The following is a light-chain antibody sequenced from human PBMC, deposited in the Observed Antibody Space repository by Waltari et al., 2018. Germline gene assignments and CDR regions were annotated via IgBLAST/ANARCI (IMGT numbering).Light chain of an antibody. V-gene: IGKV3-15*01. CDR1: QSVSSN. Sequence: EIVMTQSPATLSVSPGQRATLSCRASQSVSSNLAGYQQKPGQAPRLPIYGASTRATGIPARFSGSGSGTEFTLTISSLQSEDFAVYYCQQYNNWPQTFGQGTKVEIK. CDR2: GAS. J-gene: IGKJ1*01. CDR3: QQYNNWPQT.